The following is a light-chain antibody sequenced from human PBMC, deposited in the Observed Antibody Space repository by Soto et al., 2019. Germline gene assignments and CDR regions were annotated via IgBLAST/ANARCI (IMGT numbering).Light chain of an antibody. J-gene: IGKJ5*01. CDR3: QQYYSTPIT. Sequence: DIVMTQSPDSLAVSLGERATINCKSSQSVLYSSNNKNYLAWYQQKPGQPPKLLIYWASTRESGVPDRFSGNGSGTDFTLPISSLQAEDVAVYYCQQYYSTPITFGQGTRLEIK. CDR1: QSVLYSSNNKNY. CDR2: WAS. V-gene: IGKV4-1*01.